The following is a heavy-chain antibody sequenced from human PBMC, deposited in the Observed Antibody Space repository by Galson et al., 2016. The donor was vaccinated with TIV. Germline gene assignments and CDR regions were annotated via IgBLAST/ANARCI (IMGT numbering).Heavy chain of an antibody. V-gene: IGHV1-3*04. Sequence: SVKVSCKASGYTFNNYPIYWVRQAPGQSLEWMGWINTGTTNTKYSQKFQGRVTITRDTSANKVYMELNSLTPEDTAVYFCARDRTGTTWFDPWGQGTLVTVSS. D-gene: IGHD1-7*01. J-gene: IGHJ5*02. CDR3: ARDRTGTTWFDP. CDR1: GYTFNNYP. CDR2: INTGTTNT.